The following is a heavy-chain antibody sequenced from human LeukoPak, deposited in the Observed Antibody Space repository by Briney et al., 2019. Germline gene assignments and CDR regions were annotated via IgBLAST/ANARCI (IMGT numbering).Heavy chain of an antibody. CDR3: ARASNAFLTPLFDY. J-gene: IGHJ4*02. CDR2: IYYSGST. V-gene: IGHV4-59*08. CDR1: GGSISSYY. D-gene: IGHD4-23*01. Sequence: SETLSLTCTVSGGSISSYYWSWIRQPPGKGLEWIGYIYYSGSTNYNPSLKSRVTISVDTSKNQFSLKLSSVTAADTAVYYCARASNAFLTPLFDYWGQGTLVTVSS.